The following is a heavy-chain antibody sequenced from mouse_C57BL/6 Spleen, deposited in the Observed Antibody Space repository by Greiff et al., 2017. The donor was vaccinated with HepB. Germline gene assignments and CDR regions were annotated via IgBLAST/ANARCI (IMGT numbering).Heavy chain of an antibody. CDR3: ARSNYGYESAMDY. CDR1: GYTFTDYY. V-gene: IGHV1-26*01. Sequence: EVKLQQSGPELVKPGASVKISCKASGYTFTDYYMNWVKQSHGKSLEWIGDINPNNGGTSYNQKFKGKATLTVDKSSSTAYMELRSLTSEDSAVYYCARSNYGYESAMDYWGQGTSVTVSS. CDR2: INPNNGGT. D-gene: IGHD2-2*01. J-gene: IGHJ4*01.